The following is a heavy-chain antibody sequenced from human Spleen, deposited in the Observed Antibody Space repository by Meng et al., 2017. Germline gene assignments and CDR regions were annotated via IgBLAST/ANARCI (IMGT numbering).Heavy chain of an antibody. D-gene: IGHD2-15*01. CDR2: INPNSGGT. CDR1: GYTFTGYY. J-gene: IGHJ6*02. CDR3: ATLIAVVVAAEGPGMDV. Sequence: ASVKVSCKASGYTFTGYYMHWVRQAPGQGLEWMGWINPNSGGTNYAQKFQGRVTMTRDTSISTAYMELSRLRSDDTAVYYCATLIAVVVAAEGPGMDVWGQGTTVTVSS. V-gene: IGHV1-2*02.